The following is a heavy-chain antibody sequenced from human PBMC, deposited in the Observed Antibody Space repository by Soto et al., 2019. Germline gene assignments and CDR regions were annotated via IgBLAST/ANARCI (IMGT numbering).Heavy chain of an antibody. CDR2: ISAYNGNT. J-gene: IGHJ5*02. D-gene: IGHD1-1*01. CDR3: ARALGGPGRGFDP. Sequence: QVQLVQSGAEVKKPGASVKVSCKTSVYTFISYGISWVRQAPGQGLEWMGWISAYNGNTNYAQKVQGRVTMTTDTSTSTAYMEVRSLRSDDTAVYYCARALGGPGRGFDPWGQGTLVIVSS. CDR1: VYTFISYG. V-gene: IGHV1-18*01.